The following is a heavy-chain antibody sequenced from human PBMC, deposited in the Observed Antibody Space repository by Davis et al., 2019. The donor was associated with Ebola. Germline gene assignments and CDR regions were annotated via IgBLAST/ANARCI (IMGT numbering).Heavy chain of an antibody. CDR1: GFTFSPYG. Sequence: GGSLRLSCAASGFTFSPYGMHWVRQAPGTGLEWVAVIWYDGSNKYYADSVKGRFTISRDNSKNTLYLQMNSLRAEDTAVYYCARKYGGYVDYWGQGTLVTVSS. V-gene: IGHV3-33*01. CDR2: IWYDGSNK. D-gene: IGHD4/OR15-4a*01. CDR3: ARKYGGYVDY. J-gene: IGHJ4*02.